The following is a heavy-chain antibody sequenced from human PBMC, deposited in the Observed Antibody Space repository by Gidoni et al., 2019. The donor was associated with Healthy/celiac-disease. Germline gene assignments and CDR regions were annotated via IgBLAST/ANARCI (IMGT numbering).Heavy chain of an antibody. CDR2: IYYSGST. V-gene: IGHV4-39*07. CDR1: GGSISSSSYY. D-gene: IGHD1-1*01. J-gene: IGHJ5*02. CDR3: ARARRNWNDVGRHNWFDP. Sequence: QLQLQESGPGLVKPSETLSLTCTVSGGSISSSSYYWGWIRQPPGKGLEWIGSIYYSGSTYYNPSLKSRVTISVDTSKNQFSLKLSSVTAADTAVYYCARARRNWNDVGRHNWFDPWGQGTLVTVSS.